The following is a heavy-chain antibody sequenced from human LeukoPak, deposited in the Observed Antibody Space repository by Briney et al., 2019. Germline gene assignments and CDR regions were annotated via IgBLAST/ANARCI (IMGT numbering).Heavy chain of an antibody. J-gene: IGHJ5*02. CDR1: GGSISSNSNY. D-gene: IGHD2-2*01. V-gene: IGHV4-39*01. CDR2: FYYSGIT. Sequence: KPGETLSLTCTVSGGSISSNSNYWGRKRPAPGKGLEWFGSFYYSGITYNNPSLKSQDTICVDTAKNIFSLKQRSVTAADTAVYYCARREVVVVPAANDWLDPGGQRTRVSVSS. CDR3: ARREVVVVPAANDWLDP.